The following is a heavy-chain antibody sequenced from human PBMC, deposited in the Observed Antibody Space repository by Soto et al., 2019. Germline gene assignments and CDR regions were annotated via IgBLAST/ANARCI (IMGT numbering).Heavy chain of an antibody. Sequence: SETLSLTCTVSGGSITSYYGSWIRQPPGKGLELIGYIYYSGNTNYNPSLKSRVTMSVDTSKNQFSLKLSSVTAADTAVYYCARILGFCSSTSCYPRFDPWGQGSLVTVSS. V-gene: IGHV4-59*01. CDR1: GGSITSYY. CDR2: IYYSGNT. J-gene: IGHJ5*02. D-gene: IGHD2-2*01. CDR3: ARILGFCSSTSCYPRFDP.